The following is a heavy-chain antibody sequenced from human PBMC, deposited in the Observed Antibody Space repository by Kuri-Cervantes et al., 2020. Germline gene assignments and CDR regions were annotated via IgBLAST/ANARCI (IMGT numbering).Heavy chain of an antibody. J-gene: IGHJ3*02. CDR3: AKSFLIAAAGNRRNAFDI. V-gene: IGHV3-73*01. D-gene: IGHD6-13*01. CDR1: GFTFSGSA. Sequence: GESLKISCAASGFTFSGSAMHWVRQASGKGLEWVGRIRSKANSYATAYAASVKGRFTISRDDSKNTAYLQMNSLKTEDTAVYYCAKSFLIAAAGNRRNAFDIWGQGTMVTVSS. CDR2: IRSKANSYAT.